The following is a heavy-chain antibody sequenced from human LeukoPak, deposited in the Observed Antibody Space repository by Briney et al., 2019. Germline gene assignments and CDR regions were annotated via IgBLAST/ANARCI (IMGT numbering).Heavy chain of an antibody. CDR3: ARSIAAAAPGVDY. J-gene: IGHJ4*02. CDR2: IYPGDSDT. Sequence: GESLKISCKGSGYSFTSYWIAWVRQMPRKGLEWMGIIYPGDSDTRYSPSFQGQVTISADKSISTAYLQWSSLKASDTAMYYCARSIAAAAPGVDYWGQGTPVTVSS. D-gene: IGHD6-13*01. V-gene: IGHV5-51*01. CDR1: GYSFTSYW.